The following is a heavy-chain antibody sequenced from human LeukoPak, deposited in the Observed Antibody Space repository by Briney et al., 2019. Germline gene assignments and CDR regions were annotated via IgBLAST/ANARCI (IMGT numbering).Heavy chain of an antibody. CDR2: ISSRSSTI. CDR1: GFTFSSYS. D-gene: IGHD6-19*01. Sequence: GGSLRLSCAASGFTFSSYSMNWVRQAPGKGLEWVSYISSRSSTIYYADSVKGRFTISRDNAKNLLYLQMNSLRAEDTAVYYCARDGGYSSGWSRGWGQGTLVTVSS. V-gene: IGHV3-48*01. J-gene: IGHJ4*02. CDR3: ARDGGYSSGWSRG.